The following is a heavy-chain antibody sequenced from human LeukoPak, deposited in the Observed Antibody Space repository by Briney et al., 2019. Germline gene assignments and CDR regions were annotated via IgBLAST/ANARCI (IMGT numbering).Heavy chain of an antibody. V-gene: IGHV4-39*01. CDR2: IYYSGST. Sequence: PSETLSLTCTVSVGSISSSSYYWGWIRQPPGKGLEWIGSIYYSGSTYYNPSLKSRVTISVATSKNQFSLKLTTATAADTAVYYCPRRGYSTPCDYWGQGTLVTVSS. CDR3: PRRGYSTPCDY. J-gene: IGHJ4*02. CDR1: VGSISSSSYY. D-gene: IGHD6-13*01.